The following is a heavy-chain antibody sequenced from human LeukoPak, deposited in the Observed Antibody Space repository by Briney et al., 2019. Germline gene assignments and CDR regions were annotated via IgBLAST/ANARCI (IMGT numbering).Heavy chain of an antibody. J-gene: IGHJ4*02. CDR2: IYPGDSDT. CDR3: ASISSGSLSAFDY. V-gene: IGHV5-51*01. CDR1: GYSFTSYW. D-gene: IGHD6-19*01. Sequence: GESLKISCKGSGYSFTSYWIGWVRQMPGKGLEWMGIIYPGDSDTRYSPSFQGQVTISADKSISTAYLQWSCLKASDTAMYYCASISSGSLSAFDYWGQGTLVTVSS.